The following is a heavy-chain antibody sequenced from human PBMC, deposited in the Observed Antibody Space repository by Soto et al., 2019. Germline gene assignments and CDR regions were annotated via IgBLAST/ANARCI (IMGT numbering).Heavy chain of an antibody. J-gene: IGHJ5*02. CDR2: IIPIFGTA. V-gene: IGHV1-69*06. CDR1: GGTFSSYA. Sequence: SVKVSCKASGGTFSSYAISWVRQAPGQGLEWMGGIIPIFGTANYAQKFQGRVTMTADKSTSTAYMELSRLRSDDTAVYYCARDLNYDFWSGYSGVNWFDPWGQGTLVTVSS. D-gene: IGHD3-3*01. CDR3: ARDLNYDFWSGYSGVNWFDP.